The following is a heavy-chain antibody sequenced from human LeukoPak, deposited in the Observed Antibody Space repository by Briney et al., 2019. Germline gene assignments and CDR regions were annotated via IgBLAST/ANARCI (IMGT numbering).Heavy chain of an antibody. J-gene: IGHJ3*02. V-gene: IGHV3-23*01. CDR2: LTGSGGST. CDR1: GFTFSTYA. Sequence: PGGSLRLSCAASGFTFSTYAMSWVRQGPGKGLEWVSGLTGSGGSTHYADSVKGRFIISRDNSKNTLSLQMNSLRAEDTAVYYCAKGPNFWLTPIAFAIWGQGTMVTVSS. CDR3: AKGPNFWLTPIAFAI. D-gene: IGHD3-3*01.